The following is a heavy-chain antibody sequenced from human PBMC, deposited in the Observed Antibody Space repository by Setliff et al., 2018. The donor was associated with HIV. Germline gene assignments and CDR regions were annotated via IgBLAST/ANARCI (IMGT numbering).Heavy chain of an antibody. V-gene: IGHV3-7*01. CDR1: GFTFSSYW. J-gene: IGHJ1*01. D-gene: IGHD3-22*01. CDR2: IKQDGTEK. CDR3: ARALGYYDSSGYSAEYFSH. Sequence: PGGSLRLSCAASGFTFSSYWMNWVRQAPGKGLEWVANIKQDGTEKYYVDSVKGRFTISRDNAKNSLYLQMNSLRAEDTAVYYCARALGYYDSSGYSAEYFSHWGQGTLVTVSS.